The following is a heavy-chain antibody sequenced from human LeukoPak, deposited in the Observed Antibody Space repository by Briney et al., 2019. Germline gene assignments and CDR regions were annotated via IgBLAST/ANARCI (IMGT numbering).Heavy chain of an antibody. J-gene: IGHJ4*02. D-gene: IGHD3-10*01. CDR1: GGSISSYY. V-gene: IGHV4-59*08. CDR2: IYSSGST. CDR3: TKGRGI. Sequence: SETLSLTCTVSGGSISSYYWSWIRPPPGKGLEWIGYIYSSGSTNYNPSLRSRVTISVDTSKNQFSLKLTSVTAADTAVYYCTKGRGIWGQGTLVTVSS.